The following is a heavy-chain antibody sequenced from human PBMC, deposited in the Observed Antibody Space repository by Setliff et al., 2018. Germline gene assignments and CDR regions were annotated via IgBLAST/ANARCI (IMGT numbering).Heavy chain of an antibody. D-gene: IGHD1-1*01. CDR1: GGSISSGSDY. J-gene: IGHJ4*02. CDR3: AKGGGRYHSDS. V-gene: IGHV4-61*09. Sequence: SETLSLTCSVSGGSISSGSDYWTWIRQPAGKGLEWIGHIYTSGSTNYNPSLKSRVTISVDKSNNQFSLKMTSMTAADTAVYYCAKGGGRYHSDSWGQGILVTVSS. CDR2: IYTSGST.